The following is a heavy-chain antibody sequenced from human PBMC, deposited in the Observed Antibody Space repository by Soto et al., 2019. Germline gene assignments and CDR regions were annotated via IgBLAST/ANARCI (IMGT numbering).Heavy chain of an antibody. D-gene: IGHD2-2*01. J-gene: IGHJ4*02. CDR3: ARQESSPAAMYTHFDY. CDR1: GGSISSSSYY. CDR2: IYYSGST. Sequence: SETPSLTCTVSGGSISSSSYYWGWIRQPPGKGLEWIGSIYYSGSTYYNPSLKSRVTISVDTSKNQFSLKLSSVTAADTAVYYCARQESSPAAMYTHFDYWGQGTLVTVSS. V-gene: IGHV4-39*01.